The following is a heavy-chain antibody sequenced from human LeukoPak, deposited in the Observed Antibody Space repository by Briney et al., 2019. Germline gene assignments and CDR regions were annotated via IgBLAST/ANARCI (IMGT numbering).Heavy chain of an antibody. CDR1: GFTFSSYG. V-gene: IGHV3-30*18. CDR2: ISYDGSKK. Sequence: PGRSLRLSCAASGFTFSSYGMHWVRQAPGKGLEWVAVISYDGSKKYYADSVKGRFTISRDNSKNTLYLQMNSLRAEDTAVYYCAKEVVAAAGTGWFDPWGQGTLVTVSS. CDR3: AKEVVAAAGTGWFDP. J-gene: IGHJ5*02. D-gene: IGHD6-13*01.